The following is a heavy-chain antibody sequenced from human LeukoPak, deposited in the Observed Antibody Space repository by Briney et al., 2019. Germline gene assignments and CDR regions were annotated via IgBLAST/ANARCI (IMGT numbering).Heavy chain of an antibody. D-gene: IGHD2-2*01. J-gene: IGHJ4*02. CDR1: GFTFSRYA. Sequence: PGGSLRLPCAASGFTFSRYAVSWVRQAPGKGLEWVSGITASGKTYYADSVKGRFTISRDNSKNTLYLQMNSLRAEDTAVYYCAKCEVSVVVPADWGQGTLVTVSS. V-gene: IGHV3-23*01. CDR2: ITASGKT. CDR3: AKCEVSVVVPAD.